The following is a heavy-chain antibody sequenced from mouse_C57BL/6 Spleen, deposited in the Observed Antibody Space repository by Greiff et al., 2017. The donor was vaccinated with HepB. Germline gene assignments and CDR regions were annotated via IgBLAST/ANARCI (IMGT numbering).Heavy chain of an antibody. V-gene: IGHV1-18*01. CDR2: INPNNGGT. CDR1: GYTFTDYN. CDR3: ARRGLYDGYYDYAMDY. D-gene: IGHD2-3*01. Sequence: EVQLQESGPELVKPGASVKIPCKASGYTFTDYNMDWVKQSHGKSLEWIGDINPNNGGTIYNQKFKGKATLTVDKSSSTAYMELRSLTSEDTAVYYCARRGLYDGYYDYAMDYWGQGTSVTVSS. J-gene: IGHJ4*01.